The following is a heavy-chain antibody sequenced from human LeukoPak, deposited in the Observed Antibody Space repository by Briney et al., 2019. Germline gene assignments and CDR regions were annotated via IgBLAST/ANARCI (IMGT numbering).Heavy chain of an antibody. Sequence: SGGSLRLSCAVSGFTFSSYAMSWVRQAPGKGLEWVAVISYDGSNKYYADSVKGRFTISRDNSKNTLYLQMNSLRAEDTAVYYCAKDTVWFGELLPPEYFDYWGQGTLVTVSS. V-gene: IGHV3-30*18. CDR2: ISYDGSNK. J-gene: IGHJ4*02. CDR1: GFTFSSYA. CDR3: AKDTVWFGELLPPEYFDY. D-gene: IGHD3-10*01.